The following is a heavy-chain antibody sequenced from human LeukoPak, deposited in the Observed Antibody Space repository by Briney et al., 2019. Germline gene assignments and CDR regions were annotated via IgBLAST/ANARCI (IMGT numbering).Heavy chain of an antibody. Sequence: GESLKISCKGSGYSFSSSWIGWVRQMPGKGLEWMGIIYPGDSDTRYSPSFQGQVTISADKSFSTAYLQWSSLKASDTAMYYCARHWAAGRRSWFDPWGQGTLVTVSS. CDR3: ARHWAAGRRSWFDP. V-gene: IGHV5-51*01. D-gene: IGHD6-13*01. CDR1: GYSFSSSW. CDR2: IYPGDSDT. J-gene: IGHJ5*02.